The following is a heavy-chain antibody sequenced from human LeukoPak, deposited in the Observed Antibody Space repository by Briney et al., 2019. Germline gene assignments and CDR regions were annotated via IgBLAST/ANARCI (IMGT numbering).Heavy chain of an antibody. J-gene: IGHJ4*02. Sequence: PSETLSLTCAVYGGSFSGYYWSWIRQPPGKGLEWIGEINHSGSTNYNPSLKSRVTISVDTSKNQFSLKLSSVTAADTAVYYCARDGQSRGQGTLVTVSS. CDR3: ARDGQS. CDR1: GGSFSGYY. D-gene: IGHD4-11*01. CDR2: INHSGST. V-gene: IGHV4-34*01.